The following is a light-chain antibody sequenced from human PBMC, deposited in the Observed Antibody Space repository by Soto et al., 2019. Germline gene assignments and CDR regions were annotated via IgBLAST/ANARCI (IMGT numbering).Light chain of an antibody. CDR3: CSYASSSTYV. J-gene: IGLJ1*01. CDR1: STNVGTYQA. V-gene: IGLV2-23*02. Sequence: QSALTQPASVSVSPGQSVTISCTGTSTNVGTYQAISWYQQHPGKAPKLKLYEVSQRPSGVSDRFSGSKSGNTASLTISGLQAEDEADYHCCSYASSSTYVFGTGTKVTV. CDR2: EVS.